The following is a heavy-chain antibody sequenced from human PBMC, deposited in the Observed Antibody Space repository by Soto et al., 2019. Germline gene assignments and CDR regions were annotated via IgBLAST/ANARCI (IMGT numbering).Heavy chain of an antibody. CDR3: ARGRYCSSTSCYGTRRTYYNYYYMDV. V-gene: IGHV4-34*01. D-gene: IGHD2-2*01. CDR2: INHSGST. Sequence: SETLSLTCAVYGGYFCGYYWSWIRQPPGKGLEWIGEINHSGSTNYNPSLKSRVTISVDTSKNQFSLKLSSVTAADTAVYYCARGRYCSSTSCYGTRRTYYNYYYMDVWGKGTTVTVSS. J-gene: IGHJ6*03. CDR1: GGYFCGYY.